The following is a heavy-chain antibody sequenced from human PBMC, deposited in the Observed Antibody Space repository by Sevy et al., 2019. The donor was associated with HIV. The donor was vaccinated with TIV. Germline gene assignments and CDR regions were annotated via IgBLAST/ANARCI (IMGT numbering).Heavy chain of an antibody. CDR2: ISSSSTYI. J-gene: IGHJ3*02. Sequence: GGSLRLSCAASGFTFSSSAMNWVRQAPGKGLEWVSSISSSSTYIYYADSVKGRFTISRDNAKNSLYLQMNSLRAEDTAGFYCARDRDIITFGVGGGFDIWGQGTMVTVSS. D-gene: IGHD3-16*01. CDR1: GFTFSSSA. CDR3: ARDRDIITFGVGGGFDI. V-gene: IGHV3-21*01.